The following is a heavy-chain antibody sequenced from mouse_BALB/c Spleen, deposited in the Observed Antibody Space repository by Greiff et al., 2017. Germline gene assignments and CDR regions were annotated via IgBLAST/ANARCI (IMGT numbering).Heavy chain of an antibody. J-gene: IGHJ3*01. CDR3: ARWDYRYDEGFAY. D-gene: IGHD2-14*01. CDR2: IDPANGNT. CDR1: GFNIKDTY. V-gene: IGHV14-3*02. Sequence: EVQLQQSGAELVKPGASVKLSCTASGFNIKDTYMHWVKQRPEQGLEWIGRIDPANGNTKYDPKFQGKATITADTSSNTAYLQLSSLTSEDTAVYDCARWDYRYDEGFAYWGQGTLVTVSA.